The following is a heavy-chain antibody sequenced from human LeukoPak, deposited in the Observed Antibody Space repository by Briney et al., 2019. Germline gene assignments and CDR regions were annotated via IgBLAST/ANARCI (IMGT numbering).Heavy chain of an antibody. D-gene: IGHD3-16*01. V-gene: IGHV3-11*01. CDR2: ISSSGSTI. CDR1: GFTFRDYH. Sequence: GGSLRLSCAASGFTFRDYHMSWIRQAPGKGLEWVSHISSSGSTIYHADSVGGRFTVSRDNPKNSLYLHMNSLRAGDTAVYYCARDVKGGLDYWGQGTLVTVSS. CDR3: ARDVKGGLDY. J-gene: IGHJ4*02.